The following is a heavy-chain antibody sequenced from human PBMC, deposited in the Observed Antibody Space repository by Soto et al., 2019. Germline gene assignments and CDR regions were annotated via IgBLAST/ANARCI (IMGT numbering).Heavy chain of an antibody. J-gene: IGHJ4*02. CDR2: IIPIFGTA. D-gene: IGHD1-26*01. CDR1: GXTFGSYA. Sequence: SVKVSCKASGXTFGSYAISWGRQAPGQGLEWMGGIIPIFGTANYAQKFQGRVTITADESTSTAYMELSSLGSEDTAVYYCARVTAGIVGAIDGTFDYWGQGTLVTVSS. V-gene: IGHV1-69*13. CDR3: ARVTAGIVGAIDGTFDY.